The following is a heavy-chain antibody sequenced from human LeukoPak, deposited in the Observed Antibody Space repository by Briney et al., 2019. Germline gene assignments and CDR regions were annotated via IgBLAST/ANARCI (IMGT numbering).Heavy chain of an antibody. Sequence: GGSLRLSCAASGFTFSNYAMHWVRQAPGKGLERVAVISSDGSSKYYTDSVKDRFTISRDNSKNTLYLQMNSLRPEDTAVYYCARAWDYYGSGSYPDYWGQGTLVTVSS. CDR3: ARAWDYYGSGSYPDY. D-gene: IGHD3-10*01. J-gene: IGHJ4*02. V-gene: IGHV3-30*04. CDR1: GFTFSNYA. CDR2: ISSDGSSK.